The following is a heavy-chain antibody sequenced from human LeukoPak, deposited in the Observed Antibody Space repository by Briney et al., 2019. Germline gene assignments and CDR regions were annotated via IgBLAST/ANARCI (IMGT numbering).Heavy chain of an antibody. CDR2: IWYDGSNI. CDR1: GISFSSHG. V-gene: IGHV3-33*01. CDR3: ARARNDYDSNGFSLLDY. D-gene: IGHD3-22*01. Sequence: PGGSLRLSCAASGISFSSHGMHWVRQAPGKGLEWVAVIWYDGSNIYYADSVKGRFTISGDNSKNTLYLQMNSLRAEDTALYYCARARNDYDSNGFSLLDYWGQGTLVTVSS. J-gene: IGHJ4*02.